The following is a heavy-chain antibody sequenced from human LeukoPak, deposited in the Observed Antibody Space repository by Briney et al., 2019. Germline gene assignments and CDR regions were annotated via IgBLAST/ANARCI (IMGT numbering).Heavy chain of an antibody. V-gene: IGHV3-53*01. CDR2: IYSDGST. J-gene: IGHJ6*03. Sequence: GGSLRLSCTASGFTVSSNYMSWVRQAPGKGLEWVSVIYSDGSTYYADSVKGRFTISRDNSKNTMYLQMNRLRAEDTAVYYCARDPRYCSSTSCYFMDAWGKGTTVTISS. CDR1: GFTVSSNY. CDR3: ARDPRYCSSTSCYFMDA. D-gene: IGHD2-2*01.